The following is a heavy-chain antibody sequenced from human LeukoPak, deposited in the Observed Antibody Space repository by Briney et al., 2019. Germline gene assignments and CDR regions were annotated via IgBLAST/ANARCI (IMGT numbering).Heavy chain of an antibody. CDR3: AGGRGGSGWIDY. CDR1: DGSVSAYY. V-gene: IGHV4-59*02. D-gene: IGHD6-19*01. J-gene: IGHJ4*02. Sequence: SETLSLTCTVSDGSVSAYYWSRIRQPPGKGLEWIGYIYNSGSTNYNPSLKSRVTISVDTSKNQFSLKLSPVTAADTAVCYCAGGRGGSGWIDYWGQGTLVTVSS. CDR2: IYNSGST.